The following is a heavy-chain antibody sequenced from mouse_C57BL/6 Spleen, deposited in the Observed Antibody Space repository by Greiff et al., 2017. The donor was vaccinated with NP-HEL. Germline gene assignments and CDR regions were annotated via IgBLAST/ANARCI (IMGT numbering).Heavy chain of an antibody. CDR3: ARSGYYGSSYGAMDY. CDR2: INPNYGTT. Sequence: VQLKQSGPELVKPGASVKISCKASGYSFTDYNMNWVKQSNGKSLEWIGVINPNYGTTSYNQKFKGKATLTVDQSSSTAYMQLNSLTSEDSAVYYCARSGYYGSSYGAMDYWGQGTSVTVSS. D-gene: IGHD1-1*01. CDR1: GYSFTDYN. J-gene: IGHJ4*01. V-gene: IGHV1-39*01.